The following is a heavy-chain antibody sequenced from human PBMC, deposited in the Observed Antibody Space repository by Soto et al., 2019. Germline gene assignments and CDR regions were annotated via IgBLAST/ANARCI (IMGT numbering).Heavy chain of an antibody. CDR2: INPSGGST. V-gene: IGHV1-46*01. J-gene: IGHJ6*02. CDR1: GYTFTSYY. CDR3: ARMGRYCSSTSCYWYYYYGMDV. D-gene: IGHD2-2*01. Sequence: ASVKVSCKASGYTFTSYYMHWVRQAPGQGLEGMGIINPSGGSTSYAQKFQGRVTMTRDTSTSTVYMELSSLRSEDTAVYYCARMGRYCSSTSCYWYYYYGMDVWGQGTTVTVSS.